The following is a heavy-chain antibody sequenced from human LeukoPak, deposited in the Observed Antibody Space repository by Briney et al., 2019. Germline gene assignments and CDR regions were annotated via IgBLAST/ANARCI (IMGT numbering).Heavy chain of an antibody. J-gene: IGHJ4*02. CDR1: GDSISSYY. CDR3: ASLYYDYVWGSYRYSDY. V-gene: IGHV4-59*01. CDR2: IYYSGST. D-gene: IGHD3-16*02. Sequence: SETLSLTCTVSGDSISSYYWSWIRQPPGKGLEWIGYIYYSGSTNYNPSLKSRVTISVDTSKNQFSLKLSSVTAADTAVYYCASLYYDYVWGSYRYSDYWGQGTLVTVSS.